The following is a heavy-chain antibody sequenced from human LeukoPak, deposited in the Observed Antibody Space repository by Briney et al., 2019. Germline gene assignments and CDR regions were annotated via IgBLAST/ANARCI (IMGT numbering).Heavy chain of an antibody. Sequence: SETLSLTCTVSGGSISSYYWSWIRQPAGKGLEWIGRIYTSGSTNYNPSLKSRVTMSVDTSKNQFSLKLSSVTAADTAVYYCAGYCSSTSCYIRYYGMDVWGQGTTVTASS. J-gene: IGHJ6*02. CDR2: IYTSGST. D-gene: IGHD2-2*02. V-gene: IGHV4-4*07. CDR1: GGSISSYY. CDR3: AGYCSSTSCYIRYYGMDV.